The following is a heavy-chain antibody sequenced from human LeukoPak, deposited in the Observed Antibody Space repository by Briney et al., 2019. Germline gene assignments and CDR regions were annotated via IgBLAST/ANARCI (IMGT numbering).Heavy chain of an antibody. Sequence: ASVKVSCKASGYTFTGYYMHWVRQAPGQGLEWMGWINPNSGGTNYAQKLQGRVTMTTDTSTSTAYMELRSLRSDDTAVYYCARRGFGELSRPFDYWGQGTLVTVSS. D-gene: IGHD3-10*01. CDR1: GYTFTGYY. CDR2: INPNSGGT. J-gene: IGHJ4*02. CDR3: ARRGFGELSRPFDY. V-gene: IGHV1-2*02.